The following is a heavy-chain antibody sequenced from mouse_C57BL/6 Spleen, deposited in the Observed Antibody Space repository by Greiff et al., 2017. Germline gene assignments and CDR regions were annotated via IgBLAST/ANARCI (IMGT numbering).Heavy chain of an antibody. CDR3: AKRGLEGYFGV. CDR2: IWGGGST. Sequence: QVQLKESGPGLVAPSQSLSISCTASGFSLTSYGVDWVRQPPGKGLEWLGVIWGGGSTNYNSALMSRLSIIKDNSKSQFFLKMNRLQTDDTAMDYGAKRGLEGYFGVWGTGTTVTVSS. CDR1: GFSLTSYG. J-gene: IGHJ1*03. D-gene: IGHD2-13*01. V-gene: IGHV2-9*01.